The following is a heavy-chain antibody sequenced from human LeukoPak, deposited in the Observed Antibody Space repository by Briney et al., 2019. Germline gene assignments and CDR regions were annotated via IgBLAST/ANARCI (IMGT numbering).Heavy chain of an antibody. V-gene: IGHV4-30-4*08. Sequence: SETLSLTCTVSGGSISSGDYYWSWIRQPPGKGLEWIGYIYYSGSTYYNPSLKSRVTISVDTSKNQFSLKLSSGTAADTAVYYCARTAGGKIFDYWGQGTLVTVSS. J-gene: IGHJ4*02. CDR1: GGSISSGDYY. CDR3: ARTAGGKIFDY. CDR2: IYYSGST. D-gene: IGHD3-16*01.